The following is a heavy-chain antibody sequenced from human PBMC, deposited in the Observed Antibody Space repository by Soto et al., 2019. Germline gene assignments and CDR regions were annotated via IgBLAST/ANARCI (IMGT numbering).Heavy chain of an antibody. CDR1: GGTFSSYA. Sequence: VKVSCKASGGTFSSYAISWVRQAPGQGLEWMGGIIPIFGTANYAQKFQGRVTITADESTSTAYMELSSLRSEDTAVYYCAREKYQLPYYYYYGMDVWGQGTTVTVSS. V-gene: IGHV1-69*13. D-gene: IGHD2-2*01. CDR3: AREKYQLPYYYYYGMDV. J-gene: IGHJ6*02. CDR2: IIPIFGTA.